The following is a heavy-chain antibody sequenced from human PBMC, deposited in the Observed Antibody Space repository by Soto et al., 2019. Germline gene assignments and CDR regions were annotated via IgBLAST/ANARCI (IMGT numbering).Heavy chain of an antibody. CDR3: AKGSYPRGYSYGSYYYYCGMDV. CDR1: GFTFSSYA. V-gene: IGHV3-23*01. Sequence: EVQLLESGGGLVQPGGSLRLSCAASGFTFSSYAMSWVRQAPGKGLEWVSAISGSGGSTYYADSVKGRFTISRDNSKNTLYLQMNSLRAEDTAVYYCAKGSYPRGYSYGSYYYYCGMDVWGQGTTVTVSS. J-gene: IGHJ6*02. D-gene: IGHD5-18*01. CDR2: ISGSGGST.